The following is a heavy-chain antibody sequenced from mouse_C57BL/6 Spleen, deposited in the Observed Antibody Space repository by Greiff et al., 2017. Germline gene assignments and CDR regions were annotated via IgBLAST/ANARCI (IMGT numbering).Heavy chain of an antibody. CDR1: GYSFTGSY. CDR2: INPSTGGT. D-gene: IGHD4-1*02. CDR3: ARSQLGKGGFDY. J-gene: IGHJ2*01. Sequence: EVQLVESGPELVKPGASVKISCKASGYSFTGSYMNWVKQSPEKSLEWIGEINPSTGGTNYNQKFKAKDKLTVDKSSSTAYMQLKCRTSDDSAVYYCARSQLGKGGFDYWGQGTTLTVSS. V-gene: IGHV1-42*01.